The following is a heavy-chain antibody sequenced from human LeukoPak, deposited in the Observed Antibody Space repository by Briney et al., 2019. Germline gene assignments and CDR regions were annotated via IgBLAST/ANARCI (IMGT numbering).Heavy chain of an antibody. CDR3: AKDLAAVADFFDY. V-gene: IGHV3-30-3*01. Sequence: PGGSLRLSCAASGFTFSSYAMHWVRQAPGKGLEWVAVISYEGSNKYYADSVKGRFTISRDNSKNTLYLQMNSLRAEDTAVYYCAKDLAAVADFFDYWGQGTLVTVSS. CDR2: ISYEGSNK. D-gene: IGHD6-19*01. CDR1: GFTFSSYA. J-gene: IGHJ4*02.